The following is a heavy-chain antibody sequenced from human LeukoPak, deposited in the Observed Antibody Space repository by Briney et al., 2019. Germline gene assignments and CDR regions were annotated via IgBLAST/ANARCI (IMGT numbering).Heavy chain of an antibody. V-gene: IGHV4-4*07. J-gene: IGHJ3*02. CDR2: IYTSGST. CDR3: ARDTPPRTLDAFDI. D-gene: IGHD2-15*01. Sequence: KPSETLSLTCTVSGGSISSYYWSWIRQPAGKGLEWIGRIYTSGSTNYNPSLKSRVTMSVDTSKNQFSLKLSSVTAADTAVYYCARDTPPRTLDAFDIWGQGTMVTVSS. CDR1: GGSISSYY.